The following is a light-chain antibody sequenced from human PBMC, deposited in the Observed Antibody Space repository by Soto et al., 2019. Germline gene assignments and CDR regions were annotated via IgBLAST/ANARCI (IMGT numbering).Light chain of an antibody. CDR1: ETVATT. V-gene: IGKV3-15*01. CDR2: GAS. J-gene: IGKJ1*01. CDR3: QQYFEWPPMT. Sequence: EVVMPQSPATLSVSPGERATLSCRASETVATTLAWYQQKPGQAPRLLISGASTRAAGISDRFRGSGSGTEFTLTISSLRSEESAIYYCQQYFEWPPMTFGQGTKVDIK.